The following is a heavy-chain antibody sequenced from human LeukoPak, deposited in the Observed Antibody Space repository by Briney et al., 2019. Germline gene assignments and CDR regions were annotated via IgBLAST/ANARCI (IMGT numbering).Heavy chain of an antibody. V-gene: IGHV3-48*01. Sequence: GGSVRLSCTASGLSFSSYNMSWVRQAPGKGPEWVAYITADNTTKYYADSVKGRFTISRDNAKKSLFLQMNSLRAEDTAVYYCSAASAFSSSWRSCGQGTVVTVSS. D-gene: IGHD6-13*01. J-gene: IGHJ5*02. CDR2: ITADNTTK. CDR3: SAASAFSSSWRS. CDR1: GLSFSSYN.